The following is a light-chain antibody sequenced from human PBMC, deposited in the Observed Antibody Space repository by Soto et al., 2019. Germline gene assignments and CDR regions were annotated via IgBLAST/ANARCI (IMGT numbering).Light chain of an antibody. V-gene: IGLV2-14*01. CDR3: SSYTSNSNLVV. CDR1: SSDVGGYNY. Sequence: QSVLTQPASVSGSPGQSITISCTGTSSDVGGYNYVPWYQQHPGKAPKLMIYEVSNRPSGVSNRFSGSKSGNTASLTISGLQAEDEADYYCSSYTSNSNLVVFGGGTKLTVL. J-gene: IGLJ2*01. CDR2: EVS.